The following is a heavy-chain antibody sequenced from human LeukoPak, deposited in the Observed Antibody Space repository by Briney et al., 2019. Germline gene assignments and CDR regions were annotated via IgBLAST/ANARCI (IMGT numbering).Heavy chain of an antibody. Sequence: ASVKVSCKASGYTFPSFGISWVRQAPGQGLEWMGWISAYNGSTNYAQQLQGRVTMTTDTSTSTAYMELRSLRSDDTAVYYCARDVSDFRSFSKYYYMDVWGKGTTVTVSS. D-gene: IGHD3-3*01. J-gene: IGHJ6*03. V-gene: IGHV1-18*01. CDR1: GYTFPSFG. CDR3: ARDVSDFRSFSKYYYMDV. CDR2: ISAYNGST.